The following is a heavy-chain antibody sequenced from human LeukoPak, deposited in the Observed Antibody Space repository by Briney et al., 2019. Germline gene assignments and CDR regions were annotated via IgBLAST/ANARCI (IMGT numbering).Heavy chain of an antibody. V-gene: IGHV4-38-2*02. D-gene: IGHD3-10*01. CDR2: IYHSGST. Sequence: SETLSLTCTVSGYSISSGYYWGWIRQPPGKGLEWIGSIYHSGSTYYNPSLKSRVTISVDTSKNRFSLKLSSVTAADTAVYYCARFYNSGSYLSYYGMDVWGQGTTVTVSS. J-gene: IGHJ6*02. CDR1: GYSISSGYY. CDR3: ARFYNSGSYLSYYGMDV.